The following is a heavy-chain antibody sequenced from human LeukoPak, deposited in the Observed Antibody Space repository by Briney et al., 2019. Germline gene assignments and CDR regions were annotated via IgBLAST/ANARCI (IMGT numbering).Heavy chain of an antibody. CDR2: ISAYNGNT. J-gene: IGHJ5*02. CDR1: GYTFTSYG. Sequence: ESSVKVSCKASGYTFTSYGISWVRQAPRQGLEWMGWISAYNGNTNYAQKLQGRVTMTTDTSTSTAYMELRSLRSDDTAVYYCARVRVYCSGGSCQYNWFDPWGQGTLVTVSS. V-gene: IGHV1-18*01. D-gene: IGHD2-15*01. CDR3: ARVRVYCSGGSCQYNWFDP.